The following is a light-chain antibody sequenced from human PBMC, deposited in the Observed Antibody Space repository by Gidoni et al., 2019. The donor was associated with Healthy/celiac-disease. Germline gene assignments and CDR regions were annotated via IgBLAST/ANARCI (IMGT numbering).Light chain of an antibody. V-gene: IGKV3-20*01. CDR2: GAS. Sequence: IVLTQSPGTLSLSPGERATLSCRASQSVSSSYLAWYQQKPGKAPRLLIYGASSRATGIPDRFSGSGAGTDFTLTISRLEPEDFAVYYCQQYGSSPRLTFGGGTKVEIK. CDR3: QQYGSSPRLT. CDR1: QSVSSSY. J-gene: IGKJ4*01.